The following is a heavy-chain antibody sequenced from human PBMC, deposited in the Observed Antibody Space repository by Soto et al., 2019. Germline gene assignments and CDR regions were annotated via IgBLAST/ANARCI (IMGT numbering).Heavy chain of an antibody. V-gene: IGHV1-69*09. CDR3: AGWRQPRGTAHLYPVDV. Sequence: QVQLVQSGTEVKKPGSSVKVSCKASGGTFSSSGFSWVRQAPGQGLEWMGMIVPSLDTTKYAQKFQARVTITAIQFTSTAYMELSSLRAEDTAVDYCAGWRQPRGTAHLYPVDVWGEGTRVLASS. CDR1: GGTFSSSG. J-gene: IGHJ6*02. CDR2: IVPSLDTT. D-gene: IGHD2-21*02.